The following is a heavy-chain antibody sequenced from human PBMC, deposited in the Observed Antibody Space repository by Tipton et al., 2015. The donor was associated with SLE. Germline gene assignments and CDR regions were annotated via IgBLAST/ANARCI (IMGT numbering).Heavy chain of an antibody. Sequence: TLSLTCTVSGGSVTSYYWSWIRQPPGKGLEWIGNIYSSGSANNYPPLKSRVTVSVDTTKIQFSLNLMTVTAADTAVYYCARHLPDSSSPIAFDIWGQGTMVSVSS. CDR2: IYSSGSA. CDR3: ARHLPDSSSPIAFDI. J-gene: IGHJ3*02. CDR1: GGSVTSYY. D-gene: IGHD6-13*01. V-gene: IGHV4-4*09.